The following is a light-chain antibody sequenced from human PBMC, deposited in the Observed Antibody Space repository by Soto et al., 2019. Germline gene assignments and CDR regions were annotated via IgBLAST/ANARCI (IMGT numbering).Light chain of an antibody. CDR1: QSVSSY. J-gene: IGKJ4*01. CDR3: QQRSNWPT. Sequence: EIVLTQSPATLSLSPGERANLSCRASQSVSSYLVWYQQKPGQAPRLLIYDASNWATGIPARFSGSGSGTDFTLTISSLEPEDFAVYYCQQRSNWPTFGGGTKVEIK. V-gene: IGKV3-11*01. CDR2: DAS.